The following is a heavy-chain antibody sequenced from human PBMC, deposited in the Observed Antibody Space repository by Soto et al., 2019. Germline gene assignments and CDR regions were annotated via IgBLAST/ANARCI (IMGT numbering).Heavy chain of an antibody. CDR3: AGGASNSTGWYIWFAP. V-gene: IGHV1-69*01. CDR1: GGTFSTYP. CDR2: IIPKFGTT. D-gene: IGHD6-19*01. J-gene: IGHJ5*02. Sequence: QVQLVQSGAEVKKPGSSVKVSCKASGGTFSTYPINWVRQAPGQGLEYMGGIIPKFGTTNYAQKFRGTATITADESTSTAYMELNNLRSEDTAVYYCAGGASNSTGWYIWFAPWGQGTLVTFSS.